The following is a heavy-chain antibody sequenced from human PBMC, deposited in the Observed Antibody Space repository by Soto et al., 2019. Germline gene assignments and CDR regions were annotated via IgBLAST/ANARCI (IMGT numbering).Heavy chain of an antibody. V-gene: IGHV1-24*01. D-gene: IGHD3-10*01. CDR2: FDPEDGET. CDR1: GYTLTELS. J-gene: IGHJ4*02. CDR3: ATTSEGRGVIITSLRVFRPFDY. Sequence: GASVKVSCKVSGYTLTELSMHWVRQAPGKGLEWMGGFDPEDGETIYAQKFQGRVTMTEDTSTDTAYMELSSLRSEDTAVYYCATTSEGRGVIITSLRVFRPFDYWGQGTLVTVSS.